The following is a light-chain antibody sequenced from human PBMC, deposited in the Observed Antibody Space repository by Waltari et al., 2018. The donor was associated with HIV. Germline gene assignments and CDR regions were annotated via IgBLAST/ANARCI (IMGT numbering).Light chain of an antibody. CDR1: KLGDNY. J-gene: IGLJ2*01. CDR2: HDI. Sequence: SYELTQPPSVSVSPGQTASITCSGDKLGDNYACWYQQKPGQSPLLVIYHDIQRPSGIPGRFSGSNSRNTATLTISGTQAMDEADYYCQAWDSSTVVFGGGTKLTVL. CDR3: QAWDSSTVV. V-gene: IGLV3-1*01.